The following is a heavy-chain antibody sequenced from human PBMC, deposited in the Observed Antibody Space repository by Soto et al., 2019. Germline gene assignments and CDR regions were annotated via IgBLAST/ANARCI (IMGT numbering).Heavy chain of an antibody. D-gene: IGHD3-3*01. CDR2: INPNSGGT. V-gene: IGHV1-2*02. J-gene: IGHJ6*02. CDR3: ARGLRFLEWLPPLDV. CDR1: GYTFTGYY. Sequence: ASVKVSCKASGYTFTGYYMHWVRQAPGQGLEWMGWINPNSGGTNYAQKFQGRVTMTRDTSISTAYMELSRLRSDDTAVYYCARGLRFLEWLPPLDVWGQGATVTVYS.